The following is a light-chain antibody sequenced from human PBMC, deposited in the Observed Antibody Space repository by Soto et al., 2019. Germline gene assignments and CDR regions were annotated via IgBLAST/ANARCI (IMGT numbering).Light chain of an antibody. CDR3: QKYNSAPRT. V-gene: IGKV1-27*01. CDR1: QDINNY. Sequence: DIQMTQSPSSLSASVGDRVTITCRASQDINNYLAWYQVQPGKGPKLLIYAASTLQSGVPSRFSGSGSGTDFTLTIGSLQPEDVATYCCQKYNSAPRTFGQGTRVEI. CDR2: AAS. J-gene: IGKJ1*01.